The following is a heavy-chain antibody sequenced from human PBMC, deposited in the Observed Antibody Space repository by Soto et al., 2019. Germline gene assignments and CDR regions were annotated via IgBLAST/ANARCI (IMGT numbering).Heavy chain of an antibody. CDR1: GFTFSNFA. CDR2: ISNSGDAT. J-gene: IGHJ4*02. D-gene: IGHD3-22*01. Sequence: GGSLRLSCAASGFTFSNFAMNWVRQAPGKGLEWVSTISNSGDATYYSDSVRGRFTISRDNSKNTLHLQMSSLRADDTAVYYCANDDSTGYDPTLDYWGQGSLVTVSS. V-gene: IGHV3-23*01. CDR3: ANDDSTGYDPTLDY.